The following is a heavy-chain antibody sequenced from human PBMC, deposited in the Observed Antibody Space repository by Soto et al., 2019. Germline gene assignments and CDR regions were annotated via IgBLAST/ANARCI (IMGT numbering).Heavy chain of an antibody. D-gene: IGHD1-26*01. CDR3: ARGGSLYWYFDL. J-gene: IGHJ2*01. CDR2: INAGNGNT. V-gene: IGHV1-3*01. CDR1: GYTFTSYA. Sequence: QVQLVQSGAEVKKPGASVMVSCKASGYTFTSYAMHCVRQATGQRLEWMGWINAGNGNTKYSQKFQGRVTITRDTSASTAYMELSSLRSEDTAVYYCARGGSLYWYFDLWGRGTLVTVSS.